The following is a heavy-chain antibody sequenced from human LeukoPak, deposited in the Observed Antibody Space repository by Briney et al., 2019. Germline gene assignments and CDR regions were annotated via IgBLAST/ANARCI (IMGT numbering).Heavy chain of an antibody. J-gene: IGHJ4*02. CDR1: GGTFSSYA. Sequence: ASVKVSCKASGGTFSSYAISWVRQAPGQGLEWMGWISAYNGNTNYAQKLQGRVTMTTDTSTSTAYMELRSLRSDDTAVYYCARAEGGTTNYWGQGTLVTVSS. V-gene: IGHV1-18*01. CDR2: ISAYNGNT. CDR3: ARAEGGTTNY. D-gene: IGHD1-26*01.